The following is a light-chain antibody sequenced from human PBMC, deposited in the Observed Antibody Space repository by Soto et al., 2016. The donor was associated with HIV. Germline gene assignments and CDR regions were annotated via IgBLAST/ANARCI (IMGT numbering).Light chain of an antibody. V-gene: IGLV3-1*01. CDR2: KDN. Sequence: SYEFTQSPSLYVFLGQTATITCSGEKMGERYVSWYQQRPGQSPLLLIYKDNKRPSEISERFSGSNSGNTATLTIRGTQAMDEADYYCQAWDTREFGGGTKLTVL. J-gene: IGLJ2*01. CDR3: QAWDTRE. CDR1: KMGERY.